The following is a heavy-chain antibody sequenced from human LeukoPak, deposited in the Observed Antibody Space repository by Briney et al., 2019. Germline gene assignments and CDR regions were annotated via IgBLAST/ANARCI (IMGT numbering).Heavy chain of an antibody. CDR3: AKAPSLRGYSYGYPEDY. CDR2: ISGSGGST. CDR1: GFTFSSYA. D-gene: IGHD5-18*01. V-gene: IGHV3-23*01. Sequence: GGSLRLSCAASGFTFSSYAMSWVRQAPGKGLERVSAISGSGGSTYYADSVTGRFTISRGNSKNTLSLQMTRLRAADTAVYSCAKAPSLRGYSYGYPEDYWGQGTLVTVSS. J-gene: IGHJ4*02.